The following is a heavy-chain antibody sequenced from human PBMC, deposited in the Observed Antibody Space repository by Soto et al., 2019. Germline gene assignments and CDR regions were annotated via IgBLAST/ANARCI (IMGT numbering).Heavy chain of an antibody. CDR2: MNAKSGDT. CDR3: ARGNPFNYAGFDV. V-gene: IGHV1-8*01. CDR1: GYTFSDFD. Sequence: QAHLEQSGAEVKRPGASVKVSCKASGYTFSDFDINWLRQASGQGPECMGWMNAKSGDTFFAQRFQGKFNMTLDTSLSTAYMEVGSLTSDDTAMYYCARGNPFNYAGFDVWGQGTTVAVSS. J-gene: IGHJ6*02. D-gene: IGHD3-16*01.